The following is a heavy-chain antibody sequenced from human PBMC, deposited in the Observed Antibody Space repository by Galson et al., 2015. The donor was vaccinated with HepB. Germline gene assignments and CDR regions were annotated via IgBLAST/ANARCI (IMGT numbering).Heavy chain of an antibody. CDR1: GFTFSNYW. CDR3: ARGRGDYGDY. V-gene: IGHV3-74*01. Sequence: SLRLSGAASGFTFSNYWMHWVRQAPGKGLVWVSRINSDGSSTGYADSVKGRFTISRDNAKNTLYLQMNSLRAEDTAVYYCARGRGDYGDYWGQGTLVTVSS. J-gene: IGHJ4*02. CDR2: INSDGSST.